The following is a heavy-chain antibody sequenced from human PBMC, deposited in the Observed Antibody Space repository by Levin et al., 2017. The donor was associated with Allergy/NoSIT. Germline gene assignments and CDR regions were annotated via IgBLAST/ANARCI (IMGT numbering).Heavy chain of an antibody. CDR3: ARITVADY. V-gene: IGHV3-48*03. CDR1: GFTFSSYE. D-gene: IGHD6-19*01. CDR2: ISSGGNTI. J-gene: IGHJ4*02. Sequence: SCAASGFTFSSYEMNWVRQAPGKGLEWVSYISSGGNTIYYADSVKGRFTISRDNAENSLYLQMNSLRAEDTAVYYCARITVADYWGQGTLVTVSS.